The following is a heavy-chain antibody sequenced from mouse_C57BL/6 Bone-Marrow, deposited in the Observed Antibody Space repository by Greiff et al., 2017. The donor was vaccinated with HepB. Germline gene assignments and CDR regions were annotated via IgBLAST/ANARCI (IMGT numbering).Heavy chain of an antibody. J-gene: IGHJ3*01. Sequence: VQLQQSGAELARPGASVKLSCKASGYTFTSYGISWVKQRTGQGLEWIGEIYPRSGNTYYNEKFKGKATLTADKSSSTAYRERRSLTSEDSAVYFCARKGITTVGAKGFAYWGQVTLVTVSA. CDR1: GYTFTSYG. V-gene: IGHV1-81*01. CDR3: ARKGITTVGAKGFAY. D-gene: IGHD1-1*01. CDR2: IYPRSGNT.